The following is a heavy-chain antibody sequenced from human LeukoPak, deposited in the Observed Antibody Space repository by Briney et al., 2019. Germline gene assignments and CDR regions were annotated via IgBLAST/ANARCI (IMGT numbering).Heavy chain of an antibody. Sequence: GGSLRLSCAASGFTFNNYAMYWVRQAPGKGLEYVSGISSNGGSTYYAHSVKGRFTISRDNSKNTLYLQMGSLRAEDTAVYYCARDCGGSCFTPDFDYWGQGTLVTVSS. V-gene: IGHV3-64*01. CDR2: ISSNGGST. D-gene: IGHD2-15*01. CDR1: GFTFNNYA. CDR3: ARDCGGSCFTPDFDY. J-gene: IGHJ4*02.